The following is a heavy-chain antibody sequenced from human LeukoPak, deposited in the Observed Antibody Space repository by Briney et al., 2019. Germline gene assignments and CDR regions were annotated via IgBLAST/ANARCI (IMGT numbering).Heavy chain of an antibody. Sequence: ASVKVSCKASGYTFTGYYMHWVRQAPGQGLEWMGWINPNSGGTNYAQKFQGRVTVTRDTSISTAYMELSRLRSDDTAVYYCAREKYEYYYDSSGYPFDYWGQGTLVTVSS. CDR3: AREKYEYYYDSSGYPFDY. CDR2: INPNSGGT. CDR1: GYTFTGYY. J-gene: IGHJ4*02. V-gene: IGHV1-2*02. D-gene: IGHD3-22*01.